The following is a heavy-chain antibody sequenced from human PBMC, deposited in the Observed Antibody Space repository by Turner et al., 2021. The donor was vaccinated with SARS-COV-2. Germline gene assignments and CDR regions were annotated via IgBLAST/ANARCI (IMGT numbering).Heavy chain of an antibody. Sequence: VQLVESGGGVVQPGRSLRLSCAASAFTFSSYAMHWVRQAPGKGLEWVAVISSDGSNKYYADSVKGRFTISRDNSKNTLYLQMNSLRAEDTAVYYCARARGYSSSWYGVDVPFDPWGQGTLVTVSS. CDR1: AFTFSSYA. CDR2: ISSDGSNK. CDR3: ARARGYSSSWYGVDVPFDP. D-gene: IGHD6-13*01. J-gene: IGHJ5*02. V-gene: IGHV3-30-3*01.